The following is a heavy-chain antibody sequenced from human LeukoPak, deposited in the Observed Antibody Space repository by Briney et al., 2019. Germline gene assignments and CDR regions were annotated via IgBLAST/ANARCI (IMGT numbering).Heavy chain of an antibody. CDR2: TYYRSTWYN. D-gene: IGHD1-1*01. Sequence: SQTPSLTCAISGDSVSSNSVTWNWIRQSPSRGLEWLGRTYYRSTWYNDYAVSVRGRITVNPDTSKNQFSLHLNSVTPEDTAVYYCARRLTRYDCFDPWGQGILVTVSS. V-gene: IGHV6-1*01. CDR3: ARRLTRYDCFDP. CDR1: GDSVSSNSVT. J-gene: IGHJ5*02.